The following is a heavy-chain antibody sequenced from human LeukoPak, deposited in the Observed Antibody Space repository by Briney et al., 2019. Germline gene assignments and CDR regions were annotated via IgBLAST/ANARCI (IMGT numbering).Heavy chain of an antibody. Sequence: SGPTLVNPTQTLMLTCTFSGFSLTTSGVAVGWIRQPPGNALEWLAVIYWDDDKRYSPSLKSRLTVSKDTSKNQVVLTMTSLDPEDTATYYCAHTTWGWSFDIWGQGTVVTVSS. CDR1: GFSLTTSGVA. CDR2: IYWDDDK. D-gene: IGHD7-27*01. V-gene: IGHV2-5*02. CDR3: AHTTWGWSFDI. J-gene: IGHJ3*02.